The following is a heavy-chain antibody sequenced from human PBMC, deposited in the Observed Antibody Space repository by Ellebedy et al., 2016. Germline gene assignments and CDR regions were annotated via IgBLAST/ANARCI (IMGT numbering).Heavy chain of an antibody. Sequence: GGSLRLXXAASGFTFSDYYMSWIRQAPGKGLEWVSYISSSGSTIYYADSVKGRFTISRDNAKNSLYLQMNSLRDEDTAVYYCARDGDSSGWYENFDYWGQGTLVTVSS. V-gene: IGHV3-11*04. D-gene: IGHD6-19*01. J-gene: IGHJ4*02. CDR3: ARDGDSSGWYENFDY. CDR2: ISSSGSTI. CDR1: GFTFSDYY.